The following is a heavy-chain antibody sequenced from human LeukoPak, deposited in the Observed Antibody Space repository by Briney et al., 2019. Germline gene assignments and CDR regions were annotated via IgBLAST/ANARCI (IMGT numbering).Heavy chain of an antibody. CDR3: ESSGTNPPPLFDY. CDR1: GGSFSGYY. Sequence: TSETLSLTCAVYGGSFSGYYWSWIRQPPGKGLEWIGEINHSGSTNYNPSLKRRVTISVDTSKNQFSLKLSSVTAADTAVYYCESSGTNPPPLFDYGGQGTLVTVSS. J-gene: IGHJ4*02. D-gene: IGHD3-10*01. CDR2: INHSGST. V-gene: IGHV4-34*01.